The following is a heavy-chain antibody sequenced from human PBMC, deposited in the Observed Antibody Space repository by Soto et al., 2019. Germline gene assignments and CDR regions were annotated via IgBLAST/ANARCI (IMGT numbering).Heavy chain of an antibody. V-gene: IGHV1-69*06. D-gene: IGHD3-3*01. CDR1: GGTFSSYA. Sequence: SVKVSCKASGGTFSSYAISWVRQAPGQGLEWMGGIIPIFGTANYAQKFQGRVTITADKSTSTAYMELSSLRAEDTAVYYCARDGILTYYDFWSGYYYYYGMDVWGQGTTVTVSS. CDR2: IIPIFGTA. J-gene: IGHJ6*02. CDR3: ARDGILTYYDFWSGYYYYYGMDV.